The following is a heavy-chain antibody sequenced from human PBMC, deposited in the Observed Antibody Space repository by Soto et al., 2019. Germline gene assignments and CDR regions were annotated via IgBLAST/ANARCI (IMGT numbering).Heavy chain of an antibody. CDR2: VIPIFGTA. V-gene: IGHV1-69*06. CDR1: GCTFSSYA. CDR3: ASSNLYYGMDV. J-gene: IGHJ6*02. Sequence: GASVKVSCKASGCTFSSYAISWVRQAPGQGLEWMGGVIPIFGTANYAQKFQGRVTITADKSTSTAYMELSSLRSEDTAVYYCASSNLYYGMDVWGQGTTVTVSS.